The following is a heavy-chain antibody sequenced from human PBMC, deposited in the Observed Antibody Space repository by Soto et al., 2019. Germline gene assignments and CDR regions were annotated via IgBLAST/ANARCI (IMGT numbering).Heavy chain of an antibody. CDR2: ISYDGSNK. Sequence: SVGSLRLSCAASGFTFSSYAMHWVRQAPGKGLEWVAVISYDGSNKYYADSVKGRYTISRDNSKNTLYLQMNSLRAEDTAVYYCARDVGATRTFDYWGQGTLVTVSS. D-gene: IGHD1-26*01. V-gene: IGHV3-30-3*01. CDR1: GFTFSSYA. J-gene: IGHJ4*02. CDR3: ARDVGATRTFDY.